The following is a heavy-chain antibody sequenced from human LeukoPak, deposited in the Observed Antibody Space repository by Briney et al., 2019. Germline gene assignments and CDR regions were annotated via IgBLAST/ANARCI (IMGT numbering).Heavy chain of an antibody. J-gene: IGHJ4*02. D-gene: IGHD6-19*01. CDR1: GGSFSGYY. CDR3: ARAGFSGGAYYFDY. CDR2: IYTSGST. V-gene: IGHV4-4*08. Sequence: SETLSLTCAVYGGSFSGYYWSWIRQPPGKGLEWIGRIYTSGSTNYNPSLKSRVTISVDTSKNQFSLKLSSVTAADPAVYYCARAGFSGGAYYFDYWGQGTLVTVSS.